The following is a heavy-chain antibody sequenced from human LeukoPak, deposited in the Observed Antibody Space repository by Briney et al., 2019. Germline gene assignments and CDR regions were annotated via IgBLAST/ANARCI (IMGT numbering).Heavy chain of an antibody. Sequence: SVKVSCKASGGTFSSYAISWVRQAPGQGLEWMGGIIPIFGTANYAQKFQGRVTITTDESTSTAYMELSSLRSEDTAVYYCASSGNYDILTGLDYWGQGTLVTVSS. D-gene: IGHD3-9*01. CDR1: GGTFSSYA. CDR2: IIPIFGTA. J-gene: IGHJ4*02. V-gene: IGHV1-69*05. CDR3: ASSGNYDILTGLDY.